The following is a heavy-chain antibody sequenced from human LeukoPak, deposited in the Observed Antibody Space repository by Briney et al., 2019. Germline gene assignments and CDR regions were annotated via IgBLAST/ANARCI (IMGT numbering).Heavy chain of an antibody. D-gene: IGHD3-10*01. CDR3: ARIGDGDAFDI. CDR2: IFSNDEK. J-gene: IGHJ3*02. Sequence: SGPVLVKPPATLTLTCSVSGVSLSYVRMGVSWIRQPPGKALEWLAHIFSNDEKSYSTSLKSRLTISKDTSKSQVVLIMTNMDPVDTATYYCARIGDGDAFDIWGQGTMVTVSP. V-gene: IGHV2-26*01. CDR1: GVSLSYVRMG.